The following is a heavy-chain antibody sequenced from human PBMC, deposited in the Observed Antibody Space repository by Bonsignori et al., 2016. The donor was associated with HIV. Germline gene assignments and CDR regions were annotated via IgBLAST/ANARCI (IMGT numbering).Heavy chain of an antibody. Sequence: SETLSLTCTVSGGSISSGSYYWSWIRQPAGKGLEWIGRIYTSGSTNYNPSLKSRVTISVDTSKNQFSLKLSSVTAADTAVYYCATSSIAARSYYYYYYMDVWGQRDHGHRLL. V-gene: IGHV4-61*02. D-gene: IGHD6-6*01. CDR1: GGSISSGSYY. CDR3: ATSSIAARSYYYYYYMDV. J-gene: IGHJ6*03. CDR2: IYTSGST.